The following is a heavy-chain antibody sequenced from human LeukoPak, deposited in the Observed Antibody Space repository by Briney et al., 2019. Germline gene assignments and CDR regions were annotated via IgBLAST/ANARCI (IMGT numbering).Heavy chain of an antibody. D-gene: IGHD6-13*01. CDR2: ISSSSSYI. V-gene: IGHV3-21*04. CDR1: GFTFSSYS. J-gene: IGHJ5*02. CDR3: AKGFGIAAAGTPPDWFDP. Sequence: KAGGSLRLSCAASGFTFSSYSMNWVRQAPGKGLEWVSSISSSSSYIYYADSVKGRFTISRDNAKNSLYLQMNSLRAEDTAVYYCAKGFGIAAAGTPPDWFDPWGQGTLVTVSS.